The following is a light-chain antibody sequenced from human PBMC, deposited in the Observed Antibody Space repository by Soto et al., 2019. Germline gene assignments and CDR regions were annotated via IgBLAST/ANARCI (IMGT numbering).Light chain of an antibody. CDR2: GAS. J-gene: IGKJ4*01. CDR1: QSVGNN. Sequence: EIVMTQSPATLSVSPGERATLSCSASQSVGNNLAWYQQQPGQAPRLLIHGASTRATGVPGRCSGSGSGTEFTVTIASLQSEDFAVYYCQQYHDWPPLTCDGGPKVEIK. CDR3: QQYHDWPPLT. V-gene: IGKV3-15*01.